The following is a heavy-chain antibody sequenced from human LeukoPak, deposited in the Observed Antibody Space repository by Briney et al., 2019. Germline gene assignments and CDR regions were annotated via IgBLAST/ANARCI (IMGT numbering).Heavy chain of an antibody. CDR1: GFTFSTYW. V-gene: IGHV3-74*01. J-gene: IGHJ4*02. Sequence: GGSLRLSCAASGFTFSTYWMHWVRQAPGEGPVWVSRINPDGSTTTYADSVKGRFTISRDNAKNTLYLQMNSLRAEDTAVYYCARVRVGAYDFEYWGQGALVTVSS. D-gene: IGHD3-10*01. CDR2: INPDGSTT. CDR3: ARVRVGAYDFEY.